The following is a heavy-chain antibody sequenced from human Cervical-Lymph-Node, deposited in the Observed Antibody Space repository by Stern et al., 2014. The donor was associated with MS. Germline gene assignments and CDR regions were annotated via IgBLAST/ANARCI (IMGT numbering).Heavy chain of an antibody. CDR1: GYTFRSYA. CDR3: ARDLKEGNIMYYYGMDV. J-gene: IGHJ6*01. D-gene: IGHD2/OR15-2a*01. CDR2: INAGNGIT. Sequence: QVQLVQSGAEAKKPGSSVKVSCKASGYTFRSYAVHWLRQARGQRPEWMGWINAGNGITIHSHKFQGRVTITRDTSENIAYLDLSSLRSQDTAVYYCARDLKEGNIMYYYGMDVWGQGNTVTVSS. V-gene: IGHV1-3*01.